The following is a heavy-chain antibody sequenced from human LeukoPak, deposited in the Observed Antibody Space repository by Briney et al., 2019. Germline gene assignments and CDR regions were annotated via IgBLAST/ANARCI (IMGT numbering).Heavy chain of an antibody. CDR2: TNLNSGDA. D-gene: IGHD2-15*01. J-gene: IGHJ6*02. CDR1: GYTFTSYG. V-gene: IGHV1-8*01. CDR3: AIYWSGGSGTYSCYWIDG. Sequence: ASVKVSCKASGYTFTSYGINWVRLPTGQGLEWMGWTNLNSGDAGYAQKFQGRVDMTSNTTISTAYMELSSLGSEDTTVYYCAIYWSGGSGTYSCYWIDGGGQGTTVTVSS.